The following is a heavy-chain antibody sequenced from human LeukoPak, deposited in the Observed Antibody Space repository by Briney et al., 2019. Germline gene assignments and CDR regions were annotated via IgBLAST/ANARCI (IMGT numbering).Heavy chain of an antibody. J-gene: IGHJ4*02. CDR3: AKDMGYTFGHAFDY. CDR2: TSYDGSNK. Sequence: SGGSLRLSCAASGFTFSSYSMHWVRRAPGKGLEWVALTSYDGSNKYYADSVKGRFTVSRDNSKNTLYLQMNSLRTEDTAMYYCAKDMGYTFGHAFDYWGQGTLVTVSS. V-gene: IGHV3-30-3*01. CDR1: GFTFSSYS. D-gene: IGHD5-18*01.